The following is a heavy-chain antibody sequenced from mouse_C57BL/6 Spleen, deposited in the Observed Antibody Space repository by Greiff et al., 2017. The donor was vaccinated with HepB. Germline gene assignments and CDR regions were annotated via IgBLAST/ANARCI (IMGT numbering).Heavy chain of an antibody. CDR3: ARAYKGAWFAY. D-gene: IGHD1-3*01. CDR1: GYSITSGYY. J-gene: IGHJ3*01. CDR2: ISYDGSN. V-gene: IGHV3-6*01. Sequence: EVQLQQSGPGLVKPSQSLSLTCSVTGYSITSGYYWNWIRQFPGNKLEWMGYISYDGSNNYNPSLKNRISITRDTSKNQFCLKLNSVTTEDTATYYCARAYKGAWFAYWGQGTLVTVSA.